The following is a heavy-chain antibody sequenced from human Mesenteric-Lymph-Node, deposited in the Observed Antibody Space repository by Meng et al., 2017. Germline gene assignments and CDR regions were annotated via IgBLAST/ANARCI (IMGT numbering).Heavy chain of an antibody. D-gene: IGHD2-21*01. CDR1: GGYFSDYY. J-gene: IGHJ5*01. V-gene: IGHV4-34*01. Sequence: LQQWCAGLLKHSETPSLTCAVYGGYFSDYYWSWIRQPPGKGLEWIGYIYYSGSTYYNPSLKSRVTISVDMSKNQFSLNLNSVTAADTAVYYCGRRMNVAGGWFDSWGQGTLVTVSS. CDR3: GRRMNVAGGWFDS. CDR2: IYYSGST.